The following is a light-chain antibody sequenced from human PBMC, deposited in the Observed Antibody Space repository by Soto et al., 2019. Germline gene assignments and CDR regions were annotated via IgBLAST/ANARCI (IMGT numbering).Light chain of an antibody. V-gene: IGLV4-69*01. CDR1: GGHNSYA. J-gene: IGLJ3*02. Sequence: QPVLTQPPSASASLGASVKLTCTLSGGHNSYAIAWHQQQPEKGPRYLMKLNSDGSHSKGDGIPDRFSGSSSGAERYLTISSLQSEDEADYYCQTWSTDIRVFGGGTKLTVL. CDR2: LNSDGSH. CDR3: QTWSTDIRV.